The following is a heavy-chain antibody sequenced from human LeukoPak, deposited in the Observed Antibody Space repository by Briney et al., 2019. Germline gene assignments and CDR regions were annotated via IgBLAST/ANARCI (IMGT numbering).Heavy chain of an antibody. CDR3: AKDEYSTDAFDI. CDR1: GFTFSSYG. CDR2: ISYDGSNK. V-gene: IGHV3-30*18. D-gene: IGHD6-6*01. Sequence: GGSLRLSCAASGFTFSSYGMHWVRQAPGKGLEWVAVISYDGSNKYYADSVKGRFTISRDNSKNTLYLQMNSLRAEDTAVYYCAKDEYSTDAFDIWGQGTMVTVSS. J-gene: IGHJ3*02.